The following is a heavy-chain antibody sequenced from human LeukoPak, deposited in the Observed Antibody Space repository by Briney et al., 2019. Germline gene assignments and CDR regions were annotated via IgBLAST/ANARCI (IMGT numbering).Heavy chain of an antibody. CDR2: INPSGGST. CDR1: GYTFTSYY. CDR3: ASPAGLVTPGDAFDI. Sequence: GASVKVSCKASGYTFTSYYMHWVRQAPGQGLEWMGIINPSGGSTSYAQKFQGRATMTRDMSTSTVYMELSSLRSEDTAVYYCASPAGLVTPGDAFDIWGQGTMVTVSS. J-gene: IGHJ3*02. D-gene: IGHD3-9*01. V-gene: IGHV1-46*01.